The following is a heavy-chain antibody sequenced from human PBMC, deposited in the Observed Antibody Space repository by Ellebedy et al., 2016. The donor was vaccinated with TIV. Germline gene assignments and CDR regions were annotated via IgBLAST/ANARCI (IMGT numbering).Heavy chain of an antibody. J-gene: IGHJ6*02. CDR1: GFTFSSYW. Sequence: GGSLRLXXAASGFTFSSYWMSWVRQAPGKGLEWVANIKQDGSEKYYVDSVKGRFTISRDNAKNSLYLQMNSLRAEDTAVYYCARDSGFTMVRGGVYYGMDVWGQGTTVTVSS. CDR3: ARDSGFTMVRGGVYYGMDV. V-gene: IGHV3-7*04. CDR2: IKQDGSEK. D-gene: IGHD3-10*01.